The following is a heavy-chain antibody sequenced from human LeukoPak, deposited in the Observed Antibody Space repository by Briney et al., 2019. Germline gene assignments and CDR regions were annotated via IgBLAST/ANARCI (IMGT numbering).Heavy chain of an antibody. CDR1: GYTFTSYA. Sequence: ASVKVSCKASGYTFTSYAMHWVRQAPGQRLEWMGWINAGNGNTKYSQKFQGRVTITRDTSASTAYMELSSLRSEDTAVYYCAREAQRWLQPRNFGYWGQGTLVTVSS. CDR3: AREAQRWLQPRNFGY. CDR2: INAGNGNT. V-gene: IGHV1-3*01. D-gene: IGHD5-24*01. J-gene: IGHJ4*02.